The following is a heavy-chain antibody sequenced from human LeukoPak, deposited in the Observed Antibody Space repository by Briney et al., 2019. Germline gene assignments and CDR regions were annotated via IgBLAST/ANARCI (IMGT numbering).Heavy chain of an antibody. Sequence: GGSLRLSCAASGFTFSSYGMHWVRQAPGKGLEGVAFIRYDGSNKYYADSVKGRFTISRDNSKNTLYLKMNSLRAEDTAVYYCAKKYDSSGYYPGYFDYWGQGTLVTVSS. CDR3: AKKYDSSGYYPGYFDY. CDR1: GFTFSSYG. CDR2: IRYDGSNK. D-gene: IGHD3-22*01. V-gene: IGHV3-30*02. J-gene: IGHJ4*02.